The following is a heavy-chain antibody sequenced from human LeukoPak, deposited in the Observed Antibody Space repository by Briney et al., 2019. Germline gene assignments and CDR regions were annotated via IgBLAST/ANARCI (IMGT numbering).Heavy chain of an antibody. D-gene: IGHD6-13*01. V-gene: IGHV3-21*01. Sequence: PGGSLRLSCAASGLTFSSYSMNWVRQAPGKGLEWVSSISSSSSYIYYADSVKGRFTISRDNAKNSLYLQMNSLRAEDTAVYYCARVKQQGTLFDYWGQGTLVTVSS. CDR2: ISSSSSYI. CDR1: GLTFSSYS. CDR3: ARVKQQGTLFDY. J-gene: IGHJ4*02.